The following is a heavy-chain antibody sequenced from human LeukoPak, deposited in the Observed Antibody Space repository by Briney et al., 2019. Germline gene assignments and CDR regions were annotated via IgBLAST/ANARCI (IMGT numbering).Heavy chain of an antibody. CDR1: GFTFDDYA. J-gene: IGHJ4*02. CDR2: ISWNSGSI. Sequence: PGRSLRLSCAASGFTFDDYAMHWVRHAPRKGLEWVSGISWNSGSIGYADSVKGRFTISRDNAKNSLYLQMNSLRAEDTALYYCAKDKSSSIVGATALDYWGQGTLVTVSS. CDR3: AKDKSSSIVGATALDY. D-gene: IGHD1-26*01. V-gene: IGHV3-9*01.